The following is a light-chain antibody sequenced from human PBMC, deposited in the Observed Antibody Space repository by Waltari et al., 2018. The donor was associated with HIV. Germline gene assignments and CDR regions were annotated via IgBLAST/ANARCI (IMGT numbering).Light chain of an antibody. Sequence: QSARTQPLQVTRSHGPSVTICCTGTTINVGGYKYVTCYHQHPGKAPKLMIYDVTNRPSGVPDRFSGSKSGNTASLTISGLQAEDEADYFCCSYAGGYTLVFGGGTKLTVL. CDR2: DVT. V-gene: IGLV2-11*01. CDR3: CSYAGGYTLV. J-gene: IGLJ3*02. CDR1: TINVGGYKY.